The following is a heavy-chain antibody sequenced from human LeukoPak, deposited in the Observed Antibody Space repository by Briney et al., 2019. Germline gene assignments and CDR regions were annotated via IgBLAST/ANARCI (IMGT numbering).Heavy chain of an antibody. V-gene: IGHV4-38-2*01. D-gene: IGHD6-13*01. CDR3: ARGLRGSSYYFDY. J-gene: IGHJ4*02. Sequence: SETLSLTCAVSGYSISSGYYWGWIRQRPGKGLEWIGSIYHSGSTYYNPSLKSRVTISVDTSKNQFSLRLSSVTAADTAVYYRARGLRGSSYYFDYWGQGTLVTVSS. CDR1: GYSISSGYY. CDR2: IYHSGST.